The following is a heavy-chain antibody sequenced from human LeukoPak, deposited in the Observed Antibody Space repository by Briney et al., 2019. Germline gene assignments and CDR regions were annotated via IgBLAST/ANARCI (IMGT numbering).Heavy chain of an antibody. CDR3: ARSTSSTRWFDP. CDR1: GYTFTSYY. V-gene: IGHV1-18*04. J-gene: IGHJ5*02. D-gene: IGHD2-2*01. Sequence: ASVKVSCKASGYTFTSYYMHWVRQAPGQGLEWMGWISTYNGNTNYAQKLQGRVTMTTDTSTTTAYMDLTSLRSVDTAVYYCARSTSSTRWFDPWGQGTLVTVSS. CDR2: ISTYNGNT.